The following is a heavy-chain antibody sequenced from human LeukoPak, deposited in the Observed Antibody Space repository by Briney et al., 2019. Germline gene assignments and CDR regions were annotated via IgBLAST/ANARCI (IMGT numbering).Heavy chain of an antibody. CDR3: TRGCSGGSCYSVLYYYYGMDV. D-gene: IGHD2-15*01. CDR1: GFTFSGSA. J-gene: IGHJ6*02. CDR2: IRSKANSYAT. V-gene: IGHV3-73*01. Sequence: GGSLRLSCAASGFTFSGSAMHWVRQASGKGLEWVGRIRSKANSYATAYAASVKGRFTISRDDSKNTAYLQMNSLKTEDTAVYYCTRGCSGGSCYSVLYYYYGMDVWGQGTTVTVSS.